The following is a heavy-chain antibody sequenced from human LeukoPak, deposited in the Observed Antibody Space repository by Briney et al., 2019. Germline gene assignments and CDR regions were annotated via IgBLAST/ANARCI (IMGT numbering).Heavy chain of an antibody. CDR1: GFTFSSYW. Sequence: GGSLRLSCAASGFTFSSYWMHWVRQAPGKGLVWFSRINSDGSSTSYADSVKGRFTISRDNAKNTLYLQMNSLRAEDTAVYYCARKSGSSWYRFVDYWGQGTLVTVSS. CDR2: INSDGSST. D-gene: IGHD6-13*01. V-gene: IGHV3-74*01. CDR3: ARKSGSSWYRFVDY. J-gene: IGHJ4*02.